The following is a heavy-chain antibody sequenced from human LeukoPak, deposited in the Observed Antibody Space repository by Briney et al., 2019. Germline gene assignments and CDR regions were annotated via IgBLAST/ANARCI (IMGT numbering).Heavy chain of an antibody. J-gene: IGHJ4*02. D-gene: IGHD2-15*01. Sequence: ASVKVSCKASGYTFTGYYMHWVRQAPGQGLEWMGWINPNSGGTNYAQKFQGRVTMPRDTSISTAYMELSRLRSDDTAVYYCARGYCSGGSCPFLGYWGQGTLVTVSS. CDR1: GYTFTGYY. V-gene: IGHV1-2*02. CDR3: ARGYCSGGSCPFLGY. CDR2: INPNSGGT.